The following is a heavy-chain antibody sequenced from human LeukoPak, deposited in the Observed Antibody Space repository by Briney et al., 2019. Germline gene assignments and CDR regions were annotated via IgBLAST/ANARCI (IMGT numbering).Heavy chain of an antibody. CDR2: IYHTGST. J-gene: IGHJ5*02. CDR3: ARLQYCSGTSCYWFDP. V-gene: IGHV4-30-2*01. CDR1: GGSISSGVYS. D-gene: IGHD2-2*01. Sequence: PSETLSLTCDVSGGSISSGVYSWSWIRQPLGKGLEWIGYIYHTGSTYYNPSLKSRVTISVDTSKNQFSLRLSSVTAADTAVYYCARLQYCSGTSCYWFDPWGQGTLVTVSS.